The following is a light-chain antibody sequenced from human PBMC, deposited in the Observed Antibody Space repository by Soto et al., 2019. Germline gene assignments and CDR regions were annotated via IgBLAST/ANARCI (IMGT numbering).Light chain of an antibody. CDR1: RSNIGSKT. J-gene: IGLJ1*01. CDR3: ATWDDSLNGL. CDR2: SNN. V-gene: IGLV1-44*01. Sequence: QSVLTQPPSGSGTPGQRVTISCSGSRSNIGSKTVNWYQQLPGTAPKLLIYSNNQRPSGVPDRFSGSKSGTSASLAISGLQSEDEADYYCATWDDSLNGLFGTGTKLTVL.